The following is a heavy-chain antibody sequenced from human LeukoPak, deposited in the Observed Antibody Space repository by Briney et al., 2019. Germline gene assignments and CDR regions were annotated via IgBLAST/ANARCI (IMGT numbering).Heavy chain of an antibody. D-gene: IGHD3-3*01. CDR3: ARTITIFGVVTPEMDV. V-gene: IGHV1-2*02. Sequence: ASVKVSCKASGYTFTGYYMHWVRQAPGQGLEWMGWINPNSGGTNYAQKFQGRVTMTRDTSISTAYMELSRLRSDDTAVYYCARTITIFGVVTPEMDVWGKGTTVTVSS. CDR1: GYTFTGYY. CDR2: INPNSGGT. J-gene: IGHJ6*04.